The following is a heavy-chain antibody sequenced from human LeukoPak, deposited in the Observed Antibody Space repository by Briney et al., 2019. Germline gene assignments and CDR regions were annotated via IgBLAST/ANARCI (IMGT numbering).Heavy chain of an antibody. D-gene: IGHD6-13*01. J-gene: IGHJ5*02. CDR3: ARGGGIAAHIVGFS. CDR2: IYHSGST. CDR1: GGSISSGGYY. V-gene: IGHV4-30-2*01. Sequence: SETLSLTCTVSGGSISSGGYYWSWIRQPPGKGLEWIGYIYHSGSTYYNPSLKSRVTISVDRSKNQFSLKLSSVTAADTAVYYCARGGGIAAHIVGFSWGQGTLVAVSS.